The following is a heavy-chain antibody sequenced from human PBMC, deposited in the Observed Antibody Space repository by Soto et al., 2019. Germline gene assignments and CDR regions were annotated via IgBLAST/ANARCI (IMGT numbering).Heavy chain of an antibody. D-gene: IGHD6-19*01. CDR3: VRESSSGRRDRIDY. V-gene: IGHV3-33*01. CDR1: GFTFSNHG. Sequence: QVKLVESGGGVVQPGRSLRLSCAASGFTFSNHGMHWVRQAPGKGLEWVTVIWYDGTNRFYADSVKGRFTISRDISENTVFLQMNSLRAEDTAVYYCVRESSSGRRDRIDYWGQGTLVTVSS. J-gene: IGHJ4*02. CDR2: IWYDGTNR.